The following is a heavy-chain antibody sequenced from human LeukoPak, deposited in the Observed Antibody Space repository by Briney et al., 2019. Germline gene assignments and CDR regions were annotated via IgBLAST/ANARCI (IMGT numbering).Heavy chain of an antibody. D-gene: IGHD3-22*01. CDR3: ARTITMIVVVSDAFDI. Sequence: TGGSLRPSCAASGFTFSSYSMNWVRQAPGKGLEWVSSISSSSSYIYYADSVKGRFTISRDNAKNLLYLQMNSLRAEDTAVYYCARTITMIVVVSDAFDIWGQGTMVTVSS. V-gene: IGHV3-21*01. CDR1: GFTFSSYS. J-gene: IGHJ3*02. CDR2: ISSSSSYI.